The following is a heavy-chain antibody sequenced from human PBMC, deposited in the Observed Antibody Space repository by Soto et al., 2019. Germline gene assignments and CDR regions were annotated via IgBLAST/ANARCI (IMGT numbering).Heavy chain of an antibody. CDR2: ISGSGGST. V-gene: IGHV3-23*01. J-gene: IGHJ4*02. CDR3: ATEPRPRYSSSPRRFEFDY. Sequence: GGSLRLSCAASGFTFSSYAMSWVRQAPGKGLEWVSAISGSGGSTYYADSVKGRFTISRDNSKNTLYLQMNGLRAEDTAVYYCATEPRPRYSSSPRRFEFDYWGQGTLVTVSS. D-gene: IGHD6-6*01. CDR1: GFTFSSYA.